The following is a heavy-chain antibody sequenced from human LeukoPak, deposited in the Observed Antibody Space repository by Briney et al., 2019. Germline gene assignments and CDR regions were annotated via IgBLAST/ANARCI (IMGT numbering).Heavy chain of an antibody. Sequence: GGSLRLSCAGSGFNFKNYAMHWGREVPGKGLDWVAAISYNGGGIGYADSVKGRFTISRDNAKNSLYLQMNSLRPEDTALYYCTKASFGGGLSFDCWGQGTLVTVSS. V-gene: IGHV3-9*01. J-gene: IGHJ4*02. CDR2: ISYNGGGI. CDR3: TKASFGGGLSFDC. D-gene: IGHD3-16*01. CDR1: GFNFKNYA.